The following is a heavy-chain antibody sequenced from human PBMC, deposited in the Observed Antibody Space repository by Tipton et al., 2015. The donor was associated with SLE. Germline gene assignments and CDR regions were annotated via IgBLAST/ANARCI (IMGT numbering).Heavy chain of an antibody. J-gene: IGHJ3*02. D-gene: IGHD5-12*01. CDR3: ARGHERHYDSPNFDI. V-gene: IGHV4-4*07. CDR1: GGSISSYY. CDR2: IYTSGST. Sequence: TLSLTCTVSGGSISSYYWSWIRQPPGKGLEWIGRIYTSGSTNYNPSLKSRVTISVDTSKNQFSLKLSSVTAADTAVYYCARGHERHYDSPNFDIWGQGTMVTVSS.